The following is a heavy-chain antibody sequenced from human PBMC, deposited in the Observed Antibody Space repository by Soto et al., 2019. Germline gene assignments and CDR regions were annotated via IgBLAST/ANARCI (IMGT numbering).Heavy chain of an antibody. CDR1: GYTFVEYY. J-gene: IGHJ4*02. D-gene: IGHD6-19*01. CDR2: INPSGGSA. Sequence: ASVKVSCRTSGYTFVEYYMHCVRQAPGQGLEWMGIINPSGGSATYAPKLQGRVTMTRDTSTSTVYMELSSLRSEDTAVYYCARDVLGWQFSSLGYSGQGTPVTVFS. CDR3: ARDVLGWQFSSLGY. V-gene: IGHV1-46*01.